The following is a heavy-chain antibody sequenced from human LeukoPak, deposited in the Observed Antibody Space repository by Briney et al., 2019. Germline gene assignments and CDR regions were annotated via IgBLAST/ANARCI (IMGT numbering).Heavy chain of an antibody. J-gene: IGHJ1*01. CDR3: SRGPYYDNSRGFFHH. Sequence: PGGSLRLSCVASGFTFGSFYSMNWVRQAPGKGLEWVSSISSSSNYISYADSVKDRFTISRDNAKNSLYLQMNSLRAEDTAVYYCSRGPYYDNSRGFFHHWGQGTLVTVSS. D-gene: IGHD3-22*01. CDR1: GFTFGSFYS. V-gene: IGHV3-21*01. CDR2: ISSSSNYI.